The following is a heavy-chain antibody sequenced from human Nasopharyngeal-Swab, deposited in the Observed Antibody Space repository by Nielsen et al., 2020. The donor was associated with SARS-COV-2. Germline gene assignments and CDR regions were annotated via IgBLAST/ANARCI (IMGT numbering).Heavy chain of an antibody. V-gene: IGHV3-7*01. CDR2: IKQDGSEK. J-gene: IGHJ6*02. CDR3: AREGYDFWSGYPARSYYYYGMDV. D-gene: IGHD3-3*01. CDR1: GFTFSSYW. Sequence: GESLKISCAASGFTFSSYWMSWVRQAPGKGLEWVANIKQDGSEKYYVDSVKGRFTISRDNAKNSLYLQMNSLRAEDTAVYYCAREGYDFWSGYPARSYYYYGMDVWGQGTTATVSS.